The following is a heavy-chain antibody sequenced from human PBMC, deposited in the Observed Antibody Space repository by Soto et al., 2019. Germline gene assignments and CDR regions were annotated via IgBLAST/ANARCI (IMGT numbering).Heavy chain of an antibody. CDR1: GFTLSSYF. D-gene: IGHD1-1*01. V-gene: IGHV3-23*01. CDR3: AKDLEKWLVQLGGLDT. J-gene: IGHJ5*02. Sequence: EVQLLESGGGMGQPGGSLRLSCVASGFTLSSYFMTWVRQAPGKGLEWVSAISNSGGSTYYADSVKGRFTISRDNSHNTLYLQMNKLRAEDTARYYCAKDLEKWLVQLGGLDTWGQGAQVTVSS. CDR2: ISNSGGST.